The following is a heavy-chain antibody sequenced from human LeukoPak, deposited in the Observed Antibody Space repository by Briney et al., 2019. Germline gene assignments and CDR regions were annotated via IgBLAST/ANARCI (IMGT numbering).Heavy chain of an antibody. CDR2: FDPEDGET. CDR3: ATEPSSYCSSTSCYLKFDP. D-gene: IGHD2-2*01. CDR1: GYTLTELS. V-gene: IGHV1-24*01. J-gene: IGHJ5*02. Sequence: ASVKVSCKVSGYTLTELSMHWVRQAPGKGLEWMGGFDPEDGETIYAQKFQGRVTMTEDTSTDTAYMELSSLRSEDTAVYYCATEPSSYCSSTSCYLKFDPWGQGTLVTVSS.